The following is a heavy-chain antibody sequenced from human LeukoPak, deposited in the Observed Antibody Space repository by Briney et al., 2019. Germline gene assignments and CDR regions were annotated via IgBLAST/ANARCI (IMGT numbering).Heavy chain of an antibody. V-gene: IGHV5-51*01. Sequence: GESLKISCKGSGYTFTTYWIGWVRKMPGKGLEWMGIIYPGDSNTRYSPSFQGQVTISADKSISTAYQQWSSLKASDTAMYYCAREGDGYNSFDYWGQGTLVTVSS. D-gene: IGHD5-24*01. CDR3: AREGDGYNSFDY. CDR1: GYTFTTYW. J-gene: IGHJ4*02. CDR2: IYPGDSNT.